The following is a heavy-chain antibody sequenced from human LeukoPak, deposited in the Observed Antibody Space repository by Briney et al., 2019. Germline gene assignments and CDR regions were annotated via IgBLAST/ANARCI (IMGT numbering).Heavy chain of an antibody. J-gene: IGHJ2*01. CDR2: IYYSGST. V-gene: IGHV4-31*03. CDR3: AREDRSQGYFDL. Sequence: TLSLTCTVSGGSISSGGYYWSWIRQHPGKGLEWIGYIYYSGSTYYNPSLKSRVTISVDTSKNQFSLKLSSVTAADTAVYYCAREDRSQGYFDLWGRGTLVTVSS. CDR1: GGSISSGGYY.